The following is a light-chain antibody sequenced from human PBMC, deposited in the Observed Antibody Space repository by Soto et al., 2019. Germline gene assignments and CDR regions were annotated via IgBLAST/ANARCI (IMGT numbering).Light chain of an antibody. Sequence: SYELTQPPSVSVAPGQTARITCGGNNIGSQSVHWYQQKPGQAPVLVVYDDSDRPSGIPERFSGSNSGNTATLTISRVEVGDEADYYCQVWDNYNDHQVFGGGTKLTVL. J-gene: IGLJ2*01. V-gene: IGLV3-21*02. CDR3: QVWDNYNDHQV. CDR1: NIGSQS. CDR2: DDS.